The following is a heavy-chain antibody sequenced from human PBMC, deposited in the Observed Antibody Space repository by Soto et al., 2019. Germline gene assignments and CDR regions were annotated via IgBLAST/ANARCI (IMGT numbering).Heavy chain of an antibody. V-gene: IGHV3-30-3*01. J-gene: IGHJ4*02. CDR2: ISYDGSNK. CDR1: GLTFSNYA. CDR3: ARGDAIDHHDRSAAY. Sequence: QVQLVESGGGVAQPGRSLRLCCAASGLTFSNYAFHWVRQAPGKGLEWVSLISYDGSNKYYAGSVKGRFTISRDNSKNTVSLQMNSLRVDDAAVYFCARGDAIDHHDRSAAYWGQGILVTVSS. D-gene: IGHD3-22*01.